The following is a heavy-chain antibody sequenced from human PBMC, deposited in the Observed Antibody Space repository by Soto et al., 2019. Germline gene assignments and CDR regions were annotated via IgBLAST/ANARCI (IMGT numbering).Heavy chain of an antibody. CDR3: AHSYGYGSKY. J-gene: IGHJ4*02. D-gene: IGHD5-18*01. Sequence: HGLDLEWLALIYWDDDKRYSPSLKSRLTITKDTSKNQVVLTMTNMDPVDTATYYCAHSYGYGSKYWGQGTLVTVSS. CDR2: IYWDDDK. V-gene: IGHV2-5*02.